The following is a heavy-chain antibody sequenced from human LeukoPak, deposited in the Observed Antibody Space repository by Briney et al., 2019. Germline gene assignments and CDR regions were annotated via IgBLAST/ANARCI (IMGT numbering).Heavy chain of an antibody. V-gene: IGHV1-18*01. Sequence: ASVKVSCKASGYTFTTYGLSWVRQAPGQGLEWLGWISTFDDNIKYAQSLQGRLTLTIDTSTSTAYMELRSLTSDDTAVYYCARETYSNILTGTDYWGPGTLVTVSS. D-gene: IGHD3-9*01. CDR3: ARETYSNILTGTDY. CDR2: ISTFDDNI. CDR1: GYTFTTYG. J-gene: IGHJ4*02.